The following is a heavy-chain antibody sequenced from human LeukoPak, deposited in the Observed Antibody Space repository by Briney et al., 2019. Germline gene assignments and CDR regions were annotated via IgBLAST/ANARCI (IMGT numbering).Heavy chain of an antibody. CDR3: ARDQLQQWLVGFDY. Sequence: SVKVSCKASGGTFSSYAISWVRQAPGQGLEWMGRIIPILGIANYAQKFQGRVTITRNTSASTAYMELSSLRSEDTAVYYCARDQLQQWLVGFDYWGQGTLVTVSS. V-gene: IGHV1-69*04. J-gene: IGHJ4*02. D-gene: IGHD6-19*01. CDR1: GGTFSSYA. CDR2: IIPILGIA.